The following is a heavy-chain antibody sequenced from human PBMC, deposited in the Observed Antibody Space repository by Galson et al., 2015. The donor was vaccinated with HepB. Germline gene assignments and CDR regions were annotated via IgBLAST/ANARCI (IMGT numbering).Heavy chain of an antibody. CDR3: ARGEAYYNFWSGSHFDH. V-gene: IGHV3-21*01. CDR1: GFTFSSYT. D-gene: IGHD3-3*01. Sequence: SLRLSCAASGFTFSSYTMNWVRQAPGKGLEWVSSISHSSSFMYYADSVKGRFTISRDNARNSLYQQMSSLRAEDTAVYYCARGEAYYNFWSGSHFDHWGQGTLVTVSS. CDR2: ISHSSSFM. J-gene: IGHJ4*02.